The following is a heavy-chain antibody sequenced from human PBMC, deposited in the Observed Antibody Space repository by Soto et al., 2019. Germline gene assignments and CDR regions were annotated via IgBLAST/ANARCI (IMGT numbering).Heavy chain of an antibody. CDR3: AREEDTSMVVAGH. V-gene: IGHV3-33*08. Sequence: GGSLRLSCVALGFIFSNFVMHRVRQAPGKGLEWVAVIWYDGSNKYYADSVKGRFTISRDNLKNTLYLQMNSLRVEDTAVYYCAREEDTSMVVAGHWGQGTLVTVSS. J-gene: IGHJ4*02. D-gene: IGHD5-18*01. CDR1: GFIFSNFV. CDR2: IWYDGSNK.